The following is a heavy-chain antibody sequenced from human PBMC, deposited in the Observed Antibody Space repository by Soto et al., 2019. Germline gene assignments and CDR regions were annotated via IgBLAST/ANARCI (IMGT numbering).Heavy chain of an antibody. CDR3: ARAIDYDILTGYPATPDY. V-gene: IGHV3-23*01. CDR1: GFTFSSYA. CDR2: ISGSGGST. D-gene: IGHD3-9*01. J-gene: IGHJ4*02. Sequence: PGGSLRLSCAASGFTFSSYAMSWVRQAPGKGLEWVSAISGSGGSTYYADSVKGRFTISRDNSKNTLYLQMNSLRAEDTAVYYCARAIDYDILTGYPATPDYWGQGTLVTVSS.